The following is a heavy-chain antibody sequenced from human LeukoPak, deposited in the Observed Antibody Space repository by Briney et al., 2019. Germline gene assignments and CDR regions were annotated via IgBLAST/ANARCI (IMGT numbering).Heavy chain of an antibody. CDR3: ARTTDYYDSSAFDY. J-gene: IGHJ4*02. V-gene: IGHV4-59*01. CDR1: GGSISSYY. D-gene: IGHD3-22*01. CDR2: IYYSGST. Sequence: SETLSLTCTVSGGSISSYYWSWIRQPPGKGLEWIGYIYYSGSTNYNPSLKSRVTISVDTSKNQFSLKLSSVTAADTAAYYCARTTDYYDSSAFDYWGQGTLVTVSS.